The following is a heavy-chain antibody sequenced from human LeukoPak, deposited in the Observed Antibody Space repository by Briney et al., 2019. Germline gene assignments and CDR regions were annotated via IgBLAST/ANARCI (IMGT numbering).Heavy chain of an antibody. D-gene: IGHD4-23*01. Sequence: SETLSLTCTGSGGSISSGSYYWSWIRQPAGKGLEWIGRIYTSGSTNYNPSLKSRVTISVDTSKNQFSLKLSSVTAADTAVYYCARERLYGGNSRFDYWGQGTLVTVSS. CDR1: GGSISSGSYY. CDR2: IYTSGST. V-gene: IGHV4-61*02. CDR3: ARERLYGGNSRFDY. J-gene: IGHJ4*02.